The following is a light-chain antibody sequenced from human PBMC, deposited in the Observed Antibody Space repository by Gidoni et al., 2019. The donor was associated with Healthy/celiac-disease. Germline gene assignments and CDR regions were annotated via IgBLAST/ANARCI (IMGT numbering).Light chain of an antibody. CDR1: SSDVGCYNY. J-gene: IGLJ2*01. Sequence: QSALTQPASVSGSPGQSITISFTGTSSDVGCYNYVSWYQQHPGKAPKLMIYDVSNRPSGVSNRFSGSKSGNTASLTISGLQAEDEADYYCSSYTSSSTLEVFGGGTKLTVL. V-gene: IGLV2-14*01. CDR2: DVS. CDR3: SSYTSSSTLEV.